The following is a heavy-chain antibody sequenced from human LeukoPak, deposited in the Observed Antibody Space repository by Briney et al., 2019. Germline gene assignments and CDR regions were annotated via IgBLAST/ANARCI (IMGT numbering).Heavy chain of an antibody. CDR3: ARGGMYRYSYGSPFDY. V-gene: IGHV4-59*01. CDR2: IYYSGST. Sequence: SETLSLTCTVPGGSISSYYWSWIRQPPGKGLEWIGYIYYSGSTNYNPSLKSRVTISVDTSKNQFSLKLSSVTAADTAVYYCARGGMYRYSYGSPFDYWGQGTLVTVSS. CDR1: GGSISSYY. J-gene: IGHJ4*02. D-gene: IGHD5-18*01.